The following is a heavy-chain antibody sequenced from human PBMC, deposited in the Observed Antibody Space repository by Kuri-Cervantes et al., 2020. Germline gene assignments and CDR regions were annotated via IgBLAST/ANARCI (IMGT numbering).Heavy chain of an antibody. D-gene: IGHD1-26*01. Sequence: GESLKISCAASGFTFSTYAIHWVRQAPGKGLEWVALISSDGSNKHYVDSVKGRFTISRDNSKNTLYLQMNSLRAEDTAVYYCARDRVGATLDYWGQGTLVTVSS. CDR3: ARDRVGATLDY. CDR2: ISSDGSNK. CDR1: GFTFSTYA. V-gene: IGHV3-30-3*01. J-gene: IGHJ4*02.